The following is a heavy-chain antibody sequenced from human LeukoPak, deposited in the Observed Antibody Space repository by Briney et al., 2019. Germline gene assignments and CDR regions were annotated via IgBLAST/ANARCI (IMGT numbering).Heavy chain of an antibody. CDR1: GYSFTSFW. V-gene: IGHV5-51*03. CDR3: AIHNYYPGALDP. Sequence: GESREISCKGSGYSFTSFWIAWVRQMPGKGLEWMGIIYPGDSDTIYSPSFQGQVTISADKSIDSAYLQWSSLKASDTAMYYCAIHNYYPGALDPWGQGTLVTPSS. D-gene: IGHD4-11*01. CDR2: IYPGDSDT. J-gene: IGHJ5*02.